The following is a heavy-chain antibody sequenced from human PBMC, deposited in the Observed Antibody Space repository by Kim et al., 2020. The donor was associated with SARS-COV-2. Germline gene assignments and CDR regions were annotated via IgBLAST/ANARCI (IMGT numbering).Heavy chain of an antibody. D-gene: IGHD1-7*01. CDR2: IWYDGSNK. CDR1: GFTFSSYG. CDR3: ARTRGTRGGAFDI. J-gene: IGHJ3*02. Sequence: GGSLRLSCAASGFTFSSYGMHWVRQAPGKGLEWVAVIWYDGSNKYYADSVKGRFTISRDNSKNTLYLQMNSLRAEDTAVYYCARTRGTRGGAFDIWGQGTMVTVSS. V-gene: IGHV3-33*01.